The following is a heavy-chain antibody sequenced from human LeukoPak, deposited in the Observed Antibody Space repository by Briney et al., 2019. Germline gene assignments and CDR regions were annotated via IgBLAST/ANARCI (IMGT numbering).Heavy chain of an antibody. D-gene: IGHD2-15*01. Sequence: GGSLRLSCAASGFTFSSYAMSWVRQAPGKGPEWVAHIKEDGSEKYYVDSVKGRFTMFRDNAKNSLYLQMNSLRAEDTALYYCARDLGYCSGRACYSVFDYWGQGTLVTVAS. CDR2: IKEDGSEK. J-gene: IGHJ4*02. CDR3: ARDLGYCSGRACYSVFDY. V-gene: IGHV3-7*01. CDR1: GFTFSSYA.